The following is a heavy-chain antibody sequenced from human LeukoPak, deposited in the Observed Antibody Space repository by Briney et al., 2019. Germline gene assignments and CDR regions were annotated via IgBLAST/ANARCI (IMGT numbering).Heavy chain of an antibody. CDR1: GFTFDDYA. V-gene: IGHV3-43*02. Sequence: GGSLRLSCAASGFTFDDYAMHLVRQAPGKGLEWVSLISGDGGSTYYADSVKGRFTISRDNSKNSLYLQMNSLRTEDTALYYCAKEPREYYYDSSGFQHWGQGTLVTVSS. J-gene: IGHJ1*01. CDR2: ISGDGGST. CDR3: AKEPREYYYDSSGFQH. D-gene: IGHD3-22*01.